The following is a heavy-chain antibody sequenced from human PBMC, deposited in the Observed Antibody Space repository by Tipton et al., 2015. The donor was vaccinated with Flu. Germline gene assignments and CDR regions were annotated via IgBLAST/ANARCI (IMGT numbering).Heavy chain of an antibody. J-gene: IGHJ4*02. V-gene: IGHV4-39*01. CDR3: ARLSYYDVDLKNFYFEY. D-gene: IGHD3-10*02. Sequence: GLVKPSETLSLTCTVSSGSIRSTNYFCAWIRQPPGKRLELIGSIYPSGTTYYNPSLKSRVTISVDTSTNQFSLKLSSVTAADTAVYHCARLSYYDVDLKNFYFEYWGQGTLVTVAT. CDR2: IYPSGTT. CDR1: SGSIRSTNYF.